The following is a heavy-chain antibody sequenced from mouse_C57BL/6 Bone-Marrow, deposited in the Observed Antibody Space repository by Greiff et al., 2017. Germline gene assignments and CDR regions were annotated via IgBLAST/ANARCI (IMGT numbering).Heavy chain of an antibody. CDR2: IHPNSGST. CDR3: ARSDGYYWYFDV. CDR1: GYTFTSYW. Sequence: QVQLQQPGAELVKPGASVKLSCKASGYTFTSYWMHWVKQRPGQGLEWIGMIHPNSGSTNYNEKFKSKATLTVDKSSSTAYMQLSSLTSGDSAVYYCARSDGYYWYFDVWGTGTTVTVSS. J-gene: IGHJ1*03. D-gene: IGHD2-3*01. V-gene: IGHV1-64*01.